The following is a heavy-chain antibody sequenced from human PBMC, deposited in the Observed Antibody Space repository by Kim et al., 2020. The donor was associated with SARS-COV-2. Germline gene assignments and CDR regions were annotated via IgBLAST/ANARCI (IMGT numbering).Heavy chain of an antibody. J-gene: IGHJ4*02. D-gene: IGHD3-10*02. V-gene: IGHV3-7*01. CDR2: INQDGSES. Sequence: GGSLRLSCAASGFTFSSYWMHWVRQAPGKGLEWVANINQDGSESYYVDSVKGRFTISRDNAKNSLYLQMNSLRVEDTAVYYCARSVFGDNYWGQGTLVSVSS. CDR1: GFTFSSYW. CDR3: ARSVFGDNY.